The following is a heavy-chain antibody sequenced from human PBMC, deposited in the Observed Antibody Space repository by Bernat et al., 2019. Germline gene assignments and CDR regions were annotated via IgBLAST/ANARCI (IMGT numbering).Heavy chain of an antibody. CDR3: ARDIPLSPRIAAAGTVVDY. CDR1: GGTFSSYA. Sequence: QVQLVQSGAEVKKPGSSVKVSCKASGGTFSSYAISWVRQAPGQGPEWMGRIIPILGIANYAQKFQGRVTITADKSTSTAYMELSSLRSEDTAVYYCARDIPLSPRIAAAGTVVDYWGQGTLVTVSS. CDR2: IIPILGIA. V-gene: IGHV1-69*04. D-gene: IGHD6-13*01. J-gene: IGHJ4*02.